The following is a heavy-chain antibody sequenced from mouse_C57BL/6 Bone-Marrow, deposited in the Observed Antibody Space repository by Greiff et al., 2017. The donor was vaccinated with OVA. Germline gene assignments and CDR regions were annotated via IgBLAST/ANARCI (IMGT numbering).Heavy chain of an antibody. CDR2: LYSVGGST. Sequence: VQRVESGGGFVQPGESLKLSCESLVYELPFHDMSWVRTTPEKRTGLVAALYSVGGSTYYPDTMERRFILSRDNTKKTLYLQMSRLRSEDTALYYCAREGYFDVWGTGTTVTVSS. CDR1: VYELPFHD. J-gene: IGHJ1*03. V-gene: IGHV5-2*01. CDR3: AREGYFDV.